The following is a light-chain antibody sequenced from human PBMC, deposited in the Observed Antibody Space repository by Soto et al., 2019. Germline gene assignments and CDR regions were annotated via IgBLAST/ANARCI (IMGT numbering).Light chain of an antibody. V-gene: IGKV1-5*03. CDR2: KAS. CDR3: QQYNNYPWT. J-gene: IGKJ1*01. Sequence: DNQMTQSPSTLSASVGDRVTITCRASQSISRWVAWYQQIPGKAPKLLIYKASSLESGVPSRFSGSGSETEFTLTITSLQPDDFATYYCQQYNNYPWTFGQGTKVDIK. CDR1: QSISRW.